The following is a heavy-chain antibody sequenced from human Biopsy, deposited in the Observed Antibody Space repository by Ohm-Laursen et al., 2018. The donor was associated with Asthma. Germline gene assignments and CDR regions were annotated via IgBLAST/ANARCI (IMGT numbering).Heavy chain of an antibody. CDR1: GGTFNTYV. J-gene: IGHJ4*02. CDR3: ARKAGSCISRTCYSLDF. CDR2: INSVFGTT. D-gene: IGHD2-2*01. V-gene: IGHV1-69*13. Sequence: ASVKVSYKSLGGTFNTYVIGWVRQAPGQGLEWMGGINSVFGTTTYPQKFQDRVTIAADDSTSTVYMELSSLRSEDTAVYYCARKAGSCISRTCYSLDFWGQGTLVTVSS.